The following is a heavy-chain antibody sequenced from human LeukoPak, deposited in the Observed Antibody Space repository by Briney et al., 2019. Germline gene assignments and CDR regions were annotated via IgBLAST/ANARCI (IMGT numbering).Heavy chain of an antibody. D-gene: IGHD6-19*01. J-gene: IGHJ4*02. CDR2: IKQDGSEK. CDR3: ARVRLGSLDY. Sequence: GGSLRLSCAASGFTFTTYWMTWIRQAPGKGLEWVANIKQDGSEKYYVDSVKGRFTISRDNDKNSLYLQMNSLRAEDTAVYYCARVRLGSLDYWGQGTLVTVSS. CDR1: GFTFTTYW. V-gene: IGHV3-7*05.